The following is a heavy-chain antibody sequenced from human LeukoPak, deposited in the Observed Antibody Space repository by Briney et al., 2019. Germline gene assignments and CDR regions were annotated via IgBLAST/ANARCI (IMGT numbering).Heavy chain of an antibody. CDR1: GGSISSGGSR. CDR2: IYYSGST. D-gene: IGHD7-27*01. CDR3: ARDWGTYFDY. J-gene: IGHJ4*02. Sequence: PSETLSLTCNVSGGSISSGGSRWSWIRQHPGKGLEWIGNIYYSGSTYYNPSLESRLTMSVDTSKNQFSLHLTSVTAADTAVYYCARDWGTYFDYWGQGTLVTVSS. V-gene: IGHV4-31*03.